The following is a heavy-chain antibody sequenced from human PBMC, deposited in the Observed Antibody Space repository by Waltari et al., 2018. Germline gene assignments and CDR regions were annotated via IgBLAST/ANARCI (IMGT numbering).Heavy chain of an antibody. V-gene: IGHV1-2*06. CDR3: ARGKSIAARYYFDY. D-gene: IGHD6-6*01. J-gene: IGHJ4*02. CDR1: GYTFTGYY. Sequence: QVQLVQSGAEVKKPGASVKVSCKASGYTFTGYYMPWVRPAPGQGLEWMGRINPNSGGTNYAQKFQGRVTMTRDTSISTAYMELSRLRSDDTAVYYCARGKSIAARYYFDYWGQGTLVTVSS. CDR2: INPNSGGT.